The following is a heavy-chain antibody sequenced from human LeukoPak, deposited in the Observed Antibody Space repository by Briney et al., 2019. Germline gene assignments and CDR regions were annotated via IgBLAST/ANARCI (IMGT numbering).Heavy chain of an antibody. D-gene: IGHD3-3*01. CDR2: TYASGST. J-gene: IGHJ4*02. V-gene: IGHV4-61*02. CDR1: GGSISSGRYY. CDR3: AREKNYDFWSGYLDY. Sequence: SQTLSLTCTVSGGSISSGRYYWSWIRQPAGRGLEWIGRTYASGSTNYNPSPKSRVTISVDTSKNQFSLKLSSVTAADTAVYYCAREKNYDFWSGYLDYWGQGTLVTVSS.